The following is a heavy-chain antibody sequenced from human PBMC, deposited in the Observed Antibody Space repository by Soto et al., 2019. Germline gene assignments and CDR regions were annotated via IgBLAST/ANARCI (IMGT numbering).Heavy chain of an antibody. CDR2: INHSGST. CDR3: AKMVGATLVDY. V-gene: IGHV4-4*02. J-gene: IGHJ4*02. Sequence: QVQLQESGPGLVKPSGTLSLTCTVSGASITTRSDAWWSWVRQPPGKGLEWIGEINHSGSTNHNPSLKSRATMSVDNSKNQFSLRLSSVPAADTAVYYCAKMVGATLVDYWGLGTLVTVSS. CDR1: GASITTRSDAW. D-gene: IGHD1-26*01.